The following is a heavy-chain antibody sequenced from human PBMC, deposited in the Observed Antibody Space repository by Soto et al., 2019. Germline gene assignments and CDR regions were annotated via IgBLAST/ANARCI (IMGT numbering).Heavy chain of an antibody. V-gene: IGHV5-51*01. CDR2: IYPGDSDT. D-gene: IGHD2-15*01. Sequence: RGESLKISCKGSGYSFMSYWIGWVRQMPGKGLEWMGIIYPGDSDTRYSPSFQGQVTISADKSISTAYLQWSSLKASDTAMYYCATQYCSVSTCYPDAFHIWGQGTMVTVSS. J-gene: IGHJ3*02. CDR3: ATQYCSVSTCYPDAFHI. CDR1: GYSFMSYW.